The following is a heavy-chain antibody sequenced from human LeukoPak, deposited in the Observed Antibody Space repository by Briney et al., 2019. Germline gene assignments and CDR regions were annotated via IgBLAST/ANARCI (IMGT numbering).Heavy chain of an antibody. Sequence: GGSLRLSCAASGFTFSSYSMNWVRQAPGKGLEWVSSISSSSSYIYYADSVKGRFTISRDNAKNSLYLQMNSLRAEDTAVYYCARDRGYFDWLLIFWGQGTLVTVSS. CDR1: GFTFSSYS. J-gene: IGHJ4*02. CDR2: ISSSSSYI. V-gene: IGHV3-21*01. CDR3: ARDRGYFDWLLIF. D-gene: IGHD3-9*01.